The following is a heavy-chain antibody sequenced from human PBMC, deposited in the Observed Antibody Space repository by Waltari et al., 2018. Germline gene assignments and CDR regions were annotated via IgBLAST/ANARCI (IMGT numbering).Heavy chain of an antibody. Sequence: EVQLVESGGGLVQPGGSLRLSCAASGFNFSSYAMSWVRQAPGKGLEWVPAISGSGGSTYSAECVKGRFTIARDNSKNTLYLQMNSLRAEDTAVYYCASLPKVTMIVVVTYYWGQGTLVTVSS. J-gene: IGHJ4*02. CDR3: ASLPKVTMIVVVTYY. V-gene: IGHV3-23*04. CDR2: ISGSGGST. D-gene: IGHD3-22*01. CDR1: GFNFSSYA.